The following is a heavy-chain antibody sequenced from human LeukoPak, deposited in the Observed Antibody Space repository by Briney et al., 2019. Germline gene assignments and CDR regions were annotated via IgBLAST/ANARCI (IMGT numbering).Heavy chain of an antibody. CDR2: IGTAGDT. J-gene: IGHJ3*02. CDR1: GFTFSSYD. CDR3: ARETPDSAFDI. Sequence: GGSLRLSCAASGFTFSSYDMHWVRQATGKGLELVSAIGTAGDTYYPGSVKGRFTISRENAKNSLYLQMNSLRAGDTAVYYCARETPDSAFDIWGQGTMVTVSS. V-gene: IGHV3-13*01. D-gene: IGHD1-14*01.